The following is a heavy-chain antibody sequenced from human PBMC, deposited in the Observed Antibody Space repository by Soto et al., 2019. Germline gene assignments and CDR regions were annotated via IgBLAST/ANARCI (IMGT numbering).Heavy chain of an antibody. CDR3: ASCFYGSARSDYYYGIDA. CDR1: AGSIRRRY. J-gene: IGHJ6*02. V-gene: IGHV4-59*11. Sequence: EKLRVTSSGSAGSIRRRYWSWCRQPLGKRLEWIGYIYYSGSTNYNPSLKSRVTISVDTSKNKFSLKLSYVTAADTEVYYCASCFYGSARSDYYYGIDAWGQGTTVT. CDR2: IYYSGST. D-gene: IGHD3-10*01.